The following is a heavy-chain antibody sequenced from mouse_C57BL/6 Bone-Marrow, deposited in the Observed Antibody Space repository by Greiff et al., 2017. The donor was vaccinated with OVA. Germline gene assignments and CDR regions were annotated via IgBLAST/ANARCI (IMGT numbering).Heavy chain of an antibody. J-gene: IGHJ2*01. CDR3: ARWGDY. CDR1: GYAFSSSW. CDR2: IYPGDGDT. V-gene: IGHV1-82*01. Sequence: LQESGPELVKPGASVKISCKASGYAFSSSWMNWVKQRPGKGLEWIGRIYPGDGDTNYNGKFKGKATLTADKSSSTAYMQLSSLTSEDSAVYYCARWGDYWGQGTTLTVSS.